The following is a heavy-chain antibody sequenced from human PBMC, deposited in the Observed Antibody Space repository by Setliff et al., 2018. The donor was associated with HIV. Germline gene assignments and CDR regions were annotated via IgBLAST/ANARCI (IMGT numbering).Heavy chain of an antibody. CDR1: GASISSYY. D-gene: IGHD2-2*01. V-gene: IGHV4-4*07. CDR2: IYTSGNM. Sequence: SETLSLTCTVSGASISSYYWNWFRQPAGKGLESLGRIYTSGNMIYNPSLKSRVTMSADTSRNQLSLKLSSVTAADTAVYYCARERSRIVVVPAAIIARVNWFDPWGQGTLVTVSS. CDR3: ARERSRIVVVPAAIIARVNWFDP. J-gene: IGHJ5*02.